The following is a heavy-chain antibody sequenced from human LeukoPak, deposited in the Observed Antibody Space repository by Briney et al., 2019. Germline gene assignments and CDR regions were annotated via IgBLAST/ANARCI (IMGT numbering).Heavy chain of an antibody. CDR1: GGSISSSSYY. Sequence: PSETLSLTCTVSGGSISSSSYYWGWIRQPPGKGLEWIGSIYHSGGAYYNPSLESRVTISVDTSKNQFSLKLSSVTAADTAVYYCARDPGWSSGWSQRAIEYWGQGTLVTVSS. J-gene: IGHJ4*02. V-gene: IGHV4-39*07. CDR3: ARDPGWSSGWSQRAIEY. D-gene: IGHD6-19*01. CDR2: IYHSGGA.